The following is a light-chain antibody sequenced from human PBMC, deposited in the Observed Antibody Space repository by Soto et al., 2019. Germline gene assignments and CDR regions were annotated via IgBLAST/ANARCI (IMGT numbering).Light chain of an antibody. CDR3: QQYYSTPWT. CDR2: WAS. Sequence: DIVMTQSPDSLAVSLGERATINCKSSQSVLDSSNNKNYLVWYQQKPGQPPKLLIYWASTRESGVPERFSGSGSGTDFTLTISSLQAEDVAVYYCQQYYSTPWTFGQGTKVEIK. CDR1: QSVLDSSNNKNY. J-gene: IGKJ1*01. V-gene: IGKV4-1*01.